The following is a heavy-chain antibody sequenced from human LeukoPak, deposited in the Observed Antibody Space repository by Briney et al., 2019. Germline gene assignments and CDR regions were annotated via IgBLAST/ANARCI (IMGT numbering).Heavy chain of an antibody. CDR1: GFTFSTYN. CDR3: ARLQSGTYSYYFFYMDV. V-gene: IGHV3-21*01. Sequence: KPGGSLRLSCAASGFTFSTYNMAWVRQAPGKGLEWVSSITTSSDYMYYADSLRGRFTTSRDNSKNSLFLQMNSLRAEDTAVYFCARLQSGTYSYYFFYMDVWGKGTTVTVSS. D-gene: IGHD1-26*01. CDR2: ITTSSDYM. J-gene: IGHJ6*03.